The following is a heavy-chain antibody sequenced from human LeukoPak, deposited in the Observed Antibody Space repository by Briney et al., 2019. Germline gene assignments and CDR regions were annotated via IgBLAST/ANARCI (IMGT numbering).Heavy chain of an antibody. J-gene: IGHJ6*03. D-gene: IGHD1-26*01. CDR1: GFTFSSYS. CDR2: ISSSSSTI. Sequence: GGSLRLSCAASGFTFSSYSMNWVRQAPGKGLEWVSYISSSSSTIYYADSVKGRFTISRDNAKNSLYLQMNSLRAEDTAVYYCARVSWELPQRFYYYYYYMDVWGKGTTVTVSS. V-gene: IGHV3-48*01. CDR3: ARVSWELPQRFYYYYYYMDV.